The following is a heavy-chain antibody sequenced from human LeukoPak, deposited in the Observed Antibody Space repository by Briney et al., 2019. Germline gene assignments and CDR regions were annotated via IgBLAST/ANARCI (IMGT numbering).Heavy chain of an antibody. V-gene: IGHV3-7*03. Sequence: GGSLRLSCVASGLTFSSYWMSWVRQAPGKGLEWVANINQDGGEKYYVDSVKGRFTISRDNAKSSLYLQMNSLRAEDTAVYYCARDSGWYVFDYWGQGTLVTVSS. D-gene: IGHD6-19*01. CDR3: ARDSGWYVFDY. CDR2: INQDGGEK. J-gene: IGHJ4*02. CDR1: GLTFSSYW.